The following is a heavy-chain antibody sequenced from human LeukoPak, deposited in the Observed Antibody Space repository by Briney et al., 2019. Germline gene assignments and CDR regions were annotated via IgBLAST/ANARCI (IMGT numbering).Heavy chain of an antibody. CDR1: GFTFSSYW. V-gene: IGHV3-7*01. CDR2: IKQDGSEK. Sequence: PGGSLRLSCAASGFTFSSYWMSWVRQAPGKGLEWVVNIKQDGSEKYYVDSVKGRFTISRDNAKNSLYLQMNSLRDEDTAVYYCAKDLQPQSGSYPADYWGQGTLVTVSS. CDR3: AKDLQPQSGSYPADY. D-gene: IGHD1-26*01. J-gene: IGHJ4*02.